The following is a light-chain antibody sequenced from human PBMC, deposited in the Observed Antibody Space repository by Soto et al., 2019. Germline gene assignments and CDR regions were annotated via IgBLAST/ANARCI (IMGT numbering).Light chain of an antibody. V-gene: IGLV1-40*01. CDR2: GNS. CDR1: SSNIGAGYD. CDR3: QSYDSSLSGYV. J-gene: IGLJ1*01. Sequence: QSVLTQPPSVSGAPGQRVTISCTGSSSNIGAGYDVHWYQQLPGTAPKLLIYGNSNRPSGVPDRFSGSKSGTSASLAITGLQAEDEADYYCQSYDSSLSGYVFGTVTKVPVL.